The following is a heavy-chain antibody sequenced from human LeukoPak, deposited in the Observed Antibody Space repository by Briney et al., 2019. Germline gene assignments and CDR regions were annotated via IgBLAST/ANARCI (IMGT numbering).Heavy chain of an antibody. CDR3: ASGSRDILTGSWIDY. D-gene: IGHD3-9*01. J-gene: IGHJ4*02. CDR1: GYTFTSYY. V-gene: IGHV1-46*01. Sequence: ASVKVSCKASGYTFTSYYMHWVRQAPGQGLEWMGIINPSGDSTSYAQKFQGRVTMTRDTSTSTVYMELSSLRSEDTAVYYCASGSRDILTGSWIDYWGQGTLVTVSS. CDR2: INPSGDST.